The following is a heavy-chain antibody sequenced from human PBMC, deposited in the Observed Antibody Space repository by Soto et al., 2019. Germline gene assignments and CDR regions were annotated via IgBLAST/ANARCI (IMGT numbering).Heavy chain of an antibody. CDR2: MSSDGSST. CDR3: ARGTVRDHDFGDH. J-gene: IGHJ4*02. V-gene: IGHV3-74*01. CDR1: GFTFSNYW. D-gene: IGHD4-17*01. Sequence: EVQLVESGGDLVQPGGSLRLSCAASGFTFSNYWMHWVRQVPGKGPEWVSRMSSDGSSTAYADSVRGRFIISRDNAKNTLYLHMNTLRVDDTAVYYCARGTVRDHDFGDHWGLGTRVAVSS.